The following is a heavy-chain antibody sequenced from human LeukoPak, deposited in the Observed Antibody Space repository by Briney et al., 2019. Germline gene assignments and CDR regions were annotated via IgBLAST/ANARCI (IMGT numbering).Heavy chain of an antibody. J-gene: IGHJ4*02. D-gene: IGHD4-23*01. CDR3: ARDYGGSSPFDY. CDR1: GFTFSSYT. Sequence: GRSLRLSCTASGFTFSSYTMHWVRRAPGKGLEWVAVISHDGNIKYHADSMKDRFTISRDNSRNTLYLQMNNLRPEDTAVYYCARDYGGSSPFDYWGQGTLVTVSS. CDR2: ISHDGNIK. V-gene: IGHV3-30*04.